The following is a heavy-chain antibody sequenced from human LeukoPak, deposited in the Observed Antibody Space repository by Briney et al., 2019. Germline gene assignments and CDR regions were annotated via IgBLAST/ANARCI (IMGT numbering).Heavy chain of an antibody. CDR1: GFTFSSYE. D-gene: IGHD5-12*01. CDR3: ARGWISDSFDY. CDR2: ISSSGSNI. V-gene: IGHV3-48*03. Sequence: GRSLRLSCAASGFTFSSYEMNWVRQAPGKGLEWVSYISSSGSNIYYADSVKGRFTISRDNAKNSLYLQMNSLRAEDTAVYYCARGWISDSFDYWDQGTLVTVSS. J-gene: IGHJ4*02.